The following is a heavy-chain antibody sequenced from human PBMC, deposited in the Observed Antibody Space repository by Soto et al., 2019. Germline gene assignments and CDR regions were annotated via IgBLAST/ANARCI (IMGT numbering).Heavy chain of an antibody. D-gene: IGHD2-2*01. Sequence: SETLSLTCTVSGGSISSGGYYWSWIRQHPGKGLEWIGYIYYSGSTYYNPSLKSRVTISVDTSKNQFSLKLSSVTAADTAVYYCARGRYCSSTSCYPMHYYYYYYYMDVWGKGTTVTVSS. CDR3: ARGRYCSSTSCYPMHYYYYYYYMDV. J-gene: IGHJ6*03. V-gene: IGHV4-31*03. CDR1: GGSISSGGYY. CDR2: IYYSGST.